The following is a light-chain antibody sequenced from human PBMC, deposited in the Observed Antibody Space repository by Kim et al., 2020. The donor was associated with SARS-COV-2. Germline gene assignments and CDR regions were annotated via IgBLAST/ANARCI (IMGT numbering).Light chain of an antibody. V-gene: IGKV1-39*01. CDR2: AAS. Sequence: DIQMTQSPSSLSASVGDRVTITCRASQSINSHLNWYQQKPGKAPKLLIYAASSLQSGVPSRFSGSGSGTHFTLTISSLQPEDLATYYCQQSYGALTWAFGQGTKVDIK. J-gene: IGKJ1*01. CDR3: QQSYGALTWA. CDR1: QSINSH.